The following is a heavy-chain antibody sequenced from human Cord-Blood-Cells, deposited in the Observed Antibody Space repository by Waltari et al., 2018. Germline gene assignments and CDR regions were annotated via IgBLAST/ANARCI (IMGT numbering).Heavy chain of an antibody. Sequence: QITLKESGPTLVKPTQTLTLTCTFSGFSLSTSGVGVGWFRQPPGKALEWLALIYWNDDKRYSPSLKSRLTITKDTSKNQVVLTMTNMDPVDTATYYCAHRRSYYGSGSYYNSYYYFDYWGQGTLVTVSS. D-gene: IGHD3-10*01. CDR1: GFSLSTSGVG. V-gene: IGHV2-5*01. CDR2: IYWNDDK. CDR3: AHRRSYYGSGSYYNSYYYFDY. J-gene: IGHJ4*02.